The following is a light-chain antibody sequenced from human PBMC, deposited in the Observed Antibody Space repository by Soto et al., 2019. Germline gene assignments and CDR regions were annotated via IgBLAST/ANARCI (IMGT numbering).Light chain of an antibody. J-gene: IGKJ5*01. CDR2: DAS. CDR1: QDISDV. V-gene: IGKV1-33*01. CDR3: QQFYDLPIT. Sequence: DIQMTQSPSALSASVGYRVTITCQASQDISDVLNWYQQQPGKAPKVLIYDASKLQTGVPSRFSGRGSGKDFTFTISSLQPDDSGTYYCQQFYDLPITFGQGTRLEI.